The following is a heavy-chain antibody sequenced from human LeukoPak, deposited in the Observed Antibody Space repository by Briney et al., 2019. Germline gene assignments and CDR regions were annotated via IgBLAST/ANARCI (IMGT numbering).Heavy chain of an antibody. D-gene: IGHD3-10*01. J-gene: IGHJ4*02. CDR1: GYSFTSYW. Sequence: GESLKISCKGSGYSFTSYWIGWVRQMPGKGLEGMGIIYPGDSDTRYSPSFQGQVTISADKSISTAYLQWSSLKASDTAMYYCARSLKLPWFGEAHYFDYWGQGTLVTVSS. CDR2: IYPGDSDT. CDR3: ARSLKLPWFGEAHYFDY. V-gene: IGHV5-51*01.